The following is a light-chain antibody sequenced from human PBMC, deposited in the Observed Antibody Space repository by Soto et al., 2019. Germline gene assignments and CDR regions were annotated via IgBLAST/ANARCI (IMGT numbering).Light chain of an antibody. CDR3: QQYGSSPQT. CDR2: GAS. CDR1: QSVSSSY. J-gene: IGKJ1*01. V-gene: IGKV3-20*01. Sequence: EIVLTQSPGTLSLSPGGRATLSCRASQSVSSSYLAWYQQRPGQAPRLLIYGASSRATGIPDRFSGSGSGTDFTVTISRLAPADCAVYYCQQYGSSPQTFGQGTKVEIK.